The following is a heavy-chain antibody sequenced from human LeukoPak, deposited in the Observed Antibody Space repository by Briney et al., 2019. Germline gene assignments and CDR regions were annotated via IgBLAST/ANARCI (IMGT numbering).Heavy chain of an antibody. D-gene: IGHD5-18*01. V-gene: IGHV4-59*01. CDR1: GVSISSYY. Sequence: KTSETLSLTCTVSGVSISSYYWSWLRQPPGKGLEWIGYIYYSGSTNYNPSLKSRVTISVDTSKNRFSLKLSSVTAADTAVYYCARGVLVDTAMVMYWYFDLWDRGTLVTVSS. CDR3: ARGVLVDTAMVMYWYFDL. CDR2: IYYSGST. J-gene: IGHJ2*01.